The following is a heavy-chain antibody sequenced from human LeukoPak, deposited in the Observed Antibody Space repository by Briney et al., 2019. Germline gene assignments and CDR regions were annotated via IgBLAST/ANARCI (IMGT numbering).Heavy chain of an antibody. V-gene: IGHV1-24*01. J-gene: IGHJ5*02. CDR1: GYTLTELS. Sequence: ASVKVSCKVSGYTLTELSMHWVRQAPGKGLEWMGGFDPEDGETIYAQKFQGRVTITADQSTSTAYMELSSLRSEDTAVYYCVIVVVPAGHRILDPWGQGTLVTLSS. CDR3: VIVVVPAGHRILDP. CDR2: FDPEDGET. D-gene: IGHD2-2*01.